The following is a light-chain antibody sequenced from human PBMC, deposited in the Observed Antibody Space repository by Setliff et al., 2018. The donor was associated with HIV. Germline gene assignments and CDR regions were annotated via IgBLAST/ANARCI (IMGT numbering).Light chain of an antibody. Sequence: QSALTQPASVSGSPGQSITISCTGTSSDLGSYHLVSWYQHHPGKAPKLMIYEGSQRPSGVSTRFSGSTSGDTVSLTIAGLQAEDEADYYCCSYVAGSHYVFGTGTKV. CDR1: SSDLGSYHL. V-gene: IGLV2-23*01. CDR3: CSYVAGSHYV. CDR2: EGS. J-gene: IGLJ1*01.